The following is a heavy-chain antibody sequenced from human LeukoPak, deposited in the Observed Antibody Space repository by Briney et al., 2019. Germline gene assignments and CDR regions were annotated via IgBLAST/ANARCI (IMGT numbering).Heavy chain of an antibody. Sequence: PGGSLRLSCAASGFTFSSYSMNWVRQAPGKGLEWVSSISSSSSYIYYADSVKGRFTISRDNAKNSLYLQMNSLRAEDTAVYYCARDGNYDSGGYYWGYNWFDPWGQGTLVTVSS. CDR1: GFTFSSYS. CDR3: ARDGNYDSGGYYWGYNWFDP. V-gene: IGHV3-21*01. D-gene: IGHD3-22*01. CDR2: ISSSSSYI. J-gene: IGHJ5*02.